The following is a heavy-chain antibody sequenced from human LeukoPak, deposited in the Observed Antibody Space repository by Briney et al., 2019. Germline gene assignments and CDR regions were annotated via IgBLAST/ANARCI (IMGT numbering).Heavy chain of an antibody. CDR3: AKDPGGPGVP. J-gene: IGHJ5*02. V-gene: IGHV3-30*02. Sequence: GGALRLSCAASGCTFSSYVMHWVRQAPGKGLEGVAFIRYDGSNKYYADAVKGRCTISRDNSKNTLYLQMNSLRADDTAVYYCAKDPGGPGVPWGQGTLVTVSS. CDR2: IRYDGSNK. CDR1: GCTFSSYV. D-gene: IGHD3-10*01.